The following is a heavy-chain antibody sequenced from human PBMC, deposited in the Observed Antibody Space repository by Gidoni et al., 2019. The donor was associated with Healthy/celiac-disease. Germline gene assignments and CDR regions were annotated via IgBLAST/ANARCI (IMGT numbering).Heavy chain of an antibody. Sequence: QVQLVESWGGVLQPGRSLRLSCAASGFPFSSYSMHWVRPAPGKGLEWVAVISYDGSNKYYADSVKGRFTISRDNSKNTLYLQMNSLRAEDTAVYYCAKAFGGAVAGRENNYWGQGTLVTVSS. J-gene: IGHJ4*02. D-gene: IGHD6-19*01. V-gene: IGHV3-30*18. CDR3: AKAFGGAVAGRENNY. CDR2: ISYDGSNK. CDR1: GFPFSSYS.